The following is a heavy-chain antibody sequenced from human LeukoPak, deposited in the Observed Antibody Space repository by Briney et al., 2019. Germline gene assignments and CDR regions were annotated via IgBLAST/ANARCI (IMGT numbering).Heavy chain of an antibody. D-gene: IGHD3-10*01. CDR1: GGSISSGGYY. J-gene: IGHJ5*02. CDR2: IYYSGST. CDR3: ARCPLVRGVILPWFDP. V-gene: IGHV4-31*03. Sequence: SQTLSLTCTVSGGSISSGGYYWSWIRQHPWKGLEWIGNIYYSGSTYYNPSLKSRVSISVDTSKNQFSLKLSSVTAADTAVYYCARCPLVRGVILPWFDPWGQGTLVTVSS.